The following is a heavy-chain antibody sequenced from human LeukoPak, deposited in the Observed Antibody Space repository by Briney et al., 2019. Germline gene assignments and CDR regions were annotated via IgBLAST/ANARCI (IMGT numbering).Heavy chain of an antibody. V-gene: IGHV3-23*01. CDR3: AKVSYYDILTGYFGRMDYYYMDV. D-gene: IGHD3-9*01. Sequence: GGSLRLSCAASGFTFSSYAMSWVRQAPGKGLEWVSGISGSDDSTYYADSVKGRFTISRDNSKNTLYLQMNSLRAEDTAVYYCAKVSYYDILTGYFGRMDYYYMDVWGKGTTVTISS. CDR1: GFTFSSYA. J-gene: IGHJ6*03. CDR2: ISGSDDST.